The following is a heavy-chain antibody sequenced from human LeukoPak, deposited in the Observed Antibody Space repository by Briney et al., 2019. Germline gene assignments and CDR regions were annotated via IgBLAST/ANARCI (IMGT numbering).Heavy chain of an antibody. J-gene: IGHJ4*02. D-gene: IGHD1-1*01. CDR3: ARPGTGFDC. CDR2: INSDGQTT. CDR1: GFTFSNYW. Sequence: GGSRRLSCAASGFTFSNYWMHWVRQAPGKGLVWVSRINSDGQTTSYADSVKGRFSISRDNAKNTLYLQMNSLRAEDTAVYYCARPGTGFDCWGQGTLVTVSS. V-gene: IGHV3-74*01.